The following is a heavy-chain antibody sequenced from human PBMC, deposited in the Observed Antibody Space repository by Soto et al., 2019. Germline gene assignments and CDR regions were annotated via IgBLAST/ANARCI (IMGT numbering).Heavy chain of an antibody. J-gene: IGHJ5*02. Sequence: GGSLRLSCAASGFTFSSYEMNWVRQAPGKGLEWVSYISSSGGTIYYADSVKGRFTISRDNAKNSLYLQMNSLRAEDTAVYYCARERGYSYGYNWFDPWGQGTLVTVSS. CDR2: ISSSGGTI. CDR1: GFTFSSYE. V-gene: IGHV3-48*03. D-gene: IGHD5-18*01. CDR3: ARERGYSYGYNWFDP.